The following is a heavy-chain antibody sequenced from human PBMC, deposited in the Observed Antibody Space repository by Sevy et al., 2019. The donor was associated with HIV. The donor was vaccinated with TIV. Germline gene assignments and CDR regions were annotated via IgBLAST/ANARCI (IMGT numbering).Heavy chain of an antibody. V-gene: IGHV3-30*02. CDR1: GFTFSSYG. CDR2: IRYDGSNK. Sequence: LSLTCAASGFTFSSYGMHWVRQAPGKGLEWVAFIRYDGSNKYYADSVKGRFTISRDNSKNTLYLQMNSLRAEDTAVYYCAKDLDYIHYYYYGMDVWGQGTTVTVSS. J-gene: IGHJ6*02. D-gene: IGHD4-4*01. CDR3: AKDLDYIHYYYYGMDV.